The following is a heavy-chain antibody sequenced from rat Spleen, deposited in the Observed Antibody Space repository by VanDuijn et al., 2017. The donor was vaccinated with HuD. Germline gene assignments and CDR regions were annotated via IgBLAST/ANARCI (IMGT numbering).Heavy chain of an antibody. CDR2: IIYDGSHT. CDR1: GFIFSDYN. J-gene: IGHJ2*01. D-gene: IGHD3-4*01. V-gene: IGHV5-7*01. Sequence: EVQLEESGGGLVQPGRSLKLSCAASGFIFSDYNMAWVRQAPKKGLEWVATIIYDGSHTYYPDSGKGRFTIPRDNAKSTLYLQMDSMRSEYTATYYWAREAEKPFHYCDYWGQGVMVTVSS. CDR3: AREAEKPFHYCDY.